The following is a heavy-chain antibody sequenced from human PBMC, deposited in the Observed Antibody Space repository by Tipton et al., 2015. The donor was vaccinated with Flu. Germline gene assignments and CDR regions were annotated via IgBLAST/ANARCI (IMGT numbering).Heavy chain of an antibody. CDR2: IYYGGST. CDR3: ARGRIILVRGVIDYFDY. V-gene: IGHV4-59*01. D-gene: IGHD3-10*01. J-gene: IGHJ4*02. Sequence: TLSLTCIVSGGSFSRYHWAWVRQPPGKGLEWIGYIYYGGSTNYNPSHKSRVTISVDTSKNQFSLKLSSVTAADTAVYYCARGRIILVRGVIDYFDYWGQGTLVTVSS. CDR1: GGSFSRYH.